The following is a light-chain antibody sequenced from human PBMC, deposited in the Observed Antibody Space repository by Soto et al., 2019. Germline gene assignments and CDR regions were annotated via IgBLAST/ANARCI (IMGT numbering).Light chain of an antibody. V-gene: IGKV3D-20*02. Sequence: EVVMTQSPGTLSLSPGEAATLSCRASQSVSGNYLAWYQQKPGQAPRPLIYDASKRATGVPDRISGSGSGTDYTLTISSLEAEDSAVYYCQQRSNWPSITFGQGTRLEIK. CDR2: DAS. CDR3: QQRSNWPSIT. CDR1: QSVSGNY. J-gene: IGKJ5*01.